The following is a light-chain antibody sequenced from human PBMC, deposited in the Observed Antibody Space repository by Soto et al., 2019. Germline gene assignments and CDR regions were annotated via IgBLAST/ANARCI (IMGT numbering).Light chain of an antibody. CDR1: QSVTITN. CDR2: GAS. Sequence: IVLAQSAGTLSLSPGERATLSCRATQSVTITNLAWYQQKPGQPPRLLIYGASSRATGIPDRFSGSGSETEFTLTISGLQPDDFATYYCQQYNSYSWTLGQGSKVDIK. CDR3: QQYNSYSWT. J-gene: IGKJ1*01. V-gene: IGKV3-20*01.